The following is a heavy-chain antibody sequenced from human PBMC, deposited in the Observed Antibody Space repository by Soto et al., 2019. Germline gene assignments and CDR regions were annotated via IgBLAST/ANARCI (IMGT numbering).Heavy chain of an antibody. D-gene: IGHD6-13*01. CDR3: ARVRSSTWGYDAFDM. J-gene: IGHJ3*02. V-gene: IGHV3-72*01. CDR2: IRNKANSYTT. Sequence: EVQLVESGGDLVQPGGSLRLSCAASGFTFSDHYMDWVHQAPGKGLEWVGRIRNKANSYTTEYAASVKGRFTISRDDSLNSLYLQMNSLKTEDTAVYCCARVRSSTWGYDAFDMWGQGTMVTVSS. CDR1: GFTFSDHY.